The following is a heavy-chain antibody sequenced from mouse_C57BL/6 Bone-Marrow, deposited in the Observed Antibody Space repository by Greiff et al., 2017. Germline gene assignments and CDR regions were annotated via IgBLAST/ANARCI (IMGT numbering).Heavy chain of an antibody. D-gene: IGHD2-4*01. Sequence: EVMLVESGGGLVQSGRSLRLSCATSGFTFSDFYMEWVRQAPGKGLEWIAASRNKANDYTTEYSASVRGRFIVSRDNSQSILYLQMKALRAEDTAIYYCARDGDYDGGYAMDYWGQGTSVTVSS. CDR2: SRNKANDYTT. CDR3: ARDGDYDGGYAMDY. CDR1: GFTFSDFY. V-gene: IGHV7-1*01. J-gene: IGHJ4*01.